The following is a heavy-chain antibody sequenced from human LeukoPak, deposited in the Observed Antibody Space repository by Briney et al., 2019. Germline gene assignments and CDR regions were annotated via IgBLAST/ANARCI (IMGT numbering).Heavy chain of an antibody. Sequence: GESLKISFKGSGYRFTSYWISWVRQMPGKGLEWMGRIDPSDSYTNYSPSFQGHVTISADKSISTAYLQWSSLKASDTAMYYCARHSRNWFDPWGQGTLVTVSS. J-gene: IGHJ5*02. CDR3: ARHSRNWFDP. V-gene: IGHV5-10-1*01. CDR2: IDPSDSYT. CDR1: GYRFTSYW. D-gene: IGHD2-21*01.